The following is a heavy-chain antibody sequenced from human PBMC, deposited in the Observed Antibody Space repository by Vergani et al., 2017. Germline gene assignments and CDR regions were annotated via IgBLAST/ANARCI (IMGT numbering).Heavy chain of an antibody. D-gene: IGHD3-10*01. CDR2: ISNDGGNK. V-gene: IGHV3-30*03. J-gene: IGHJ3*01. CDR1: GFSFGSYG. CDR3: ARTAASTVRGVIISDAFDV. Sequence: QVQLVESGGNVVQSGTSLRLSCAASGFSFGSYGMHWVRQSPGKGLEWVAVISNDGGNKYYADSVKGRFTIYKDNTVDMLSLQMNSLKTEDTAVYYCARTAASTVRGVIISDAFDVWGQGTMVTVSS.